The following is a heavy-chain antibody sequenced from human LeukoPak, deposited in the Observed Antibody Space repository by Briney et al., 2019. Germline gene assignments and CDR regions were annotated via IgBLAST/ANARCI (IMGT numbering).Heavy chain of an antibody. J-gene: IGHJ6*03. CDR3: ARARDNITIFGVVYYYMDV. CDR2: INHSGST. CDR1: GGSFSGYY. V-gene: IGHV4-34*01. Sequence: SETLSLTCAVYGGSFSGYYWSWIRQPPGKGLEWIGEINHSGSTNYNPSLKSRVTISVDTSKNQFSLKLSYVTAADTAVYYCARARDNITIFGVVYYYMDVWGKGTTVTASS. D-gene: IGHD3-3*01.